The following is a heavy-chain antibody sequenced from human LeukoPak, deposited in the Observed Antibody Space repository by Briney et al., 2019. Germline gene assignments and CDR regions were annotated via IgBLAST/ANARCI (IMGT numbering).Heavy chain of an antibody. J-gene: IGHJ4*02. CDR3: ARDDRPSGHDFDY. D-gene: IGHD6-6*01. CDR2: IRSKADGGTT. CDR1: GFTFRDYN. Sequence: GGSLRLSCTASGFTFRDYNINWFRQAPGRGLEWVGFIRSKADGGTTEYAASVKGRFTISRDDSKNVAYLQINNLRAEDTALYYCARDDRPSGHDFDYWGQGTLVTVSS. V-gene: IGHV3-49*03.